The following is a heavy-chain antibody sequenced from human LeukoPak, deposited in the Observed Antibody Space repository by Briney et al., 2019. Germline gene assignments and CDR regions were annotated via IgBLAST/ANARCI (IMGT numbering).Heavy chain of an antibody. V-gene: IGHV1-24*01. Sequence: GASVKVSCKVSGYTLTELSMHWVRQAPGKGLEWMGGFDPEDGETIYAQKFQGRVTMIEDTSTDTAYMELSSLRSEDTAVYYCAREGMYSSGWLYYFDYWGQGTLVTVSS. CDR1: GYTLTELS. J-gene: IGHJ4*02. D-gene: IGHD6-19*01. CDR3: AREGMYSSGWLYYFDY. CDR2: FDPEDGET.